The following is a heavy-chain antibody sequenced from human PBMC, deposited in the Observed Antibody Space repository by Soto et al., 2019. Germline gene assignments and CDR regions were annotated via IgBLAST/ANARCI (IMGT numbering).Heavy chain of an antibody. CDR2: INTATGDT. D-gene: IGHD2-15*01. V-gene: IGHV1-3*04. CDR1: GYRFTAYD. CDR3: ARTRGYCSGGSCYPLDC. J-gene: IGHJ4*02. Sequence: QVQVVQSGAGVKKPGATANVSCKASGYRFTAYDMHWVRQAPGQRLEWLGWINTATGDTKYSPSFQGRVTLTRDTTATTAYMELSGLRFKDTAVYYCARTRGYCSGGSCYPLDCWGQGTLVNVSS.